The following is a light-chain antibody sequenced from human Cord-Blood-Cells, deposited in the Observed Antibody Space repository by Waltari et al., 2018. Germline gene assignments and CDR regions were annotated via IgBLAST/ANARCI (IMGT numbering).Light chain of an antibody. CDR1: QSISSG. CDR2: KAS. J-gene: IGKJ1*01. CDR3: QQYKSYSRT. V-gene: IGKV1-5*03. Sequence: DIQMTQSPSTLSASVGDRVTITCRASQSISSGLVWYQQKRGKAPKLLIYKASSLEGGVPTRFSGSGYGTEFNLTISSLQPDDFATYYCQQYKSYSRTFGQGTKEEI.